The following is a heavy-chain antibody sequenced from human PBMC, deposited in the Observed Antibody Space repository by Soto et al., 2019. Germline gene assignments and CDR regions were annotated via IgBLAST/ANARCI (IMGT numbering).Heavy chain of an antibody. J-gene: IGHJ4*02. D-gene: IGHD6-19*01. V-gene: IGHV1-69*13. CDR2: IIPIFGTA. Sequence: SVKVSCKASGGTFSSYAISCVRQAPGQGLEWMGGIIPIFGTANYAQKFQGRVTITADESTSTAYMELSSLRSEDTAVYYCATFGEIAVAGYFDYWGQGTLVTVSS. CDR1: GGTFSSYA. CDR3: ATFGEIAVAGYFDY.